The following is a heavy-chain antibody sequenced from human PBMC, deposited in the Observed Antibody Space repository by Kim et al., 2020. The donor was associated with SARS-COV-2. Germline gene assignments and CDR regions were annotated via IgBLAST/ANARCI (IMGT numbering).Heavy chain of an antibody. CDR3: ARYHTHTWWLDP. J-gene: IGHJ5*02. D-gene: IGHD2-2*01. V-gene: IGHV4-59*01. Sequence: SETLSLTCTVSGGSITNYYWTWIRQPPGKGLEWIGYIYYSGSTNYNPSLKSRVTISVDTSKNQFSLKLTSVTAEDTALYYCARYHTHTWWLDPWGQGTLVTVSS. CDR1: GGSITNYY. CDR2: IYYSGST.